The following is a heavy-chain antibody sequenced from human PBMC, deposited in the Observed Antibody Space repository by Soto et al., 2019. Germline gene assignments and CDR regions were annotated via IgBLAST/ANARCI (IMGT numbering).Heavy chain of an antibody. CDR3: AKGIGPYDSSGPVDY. V-gene: IGHV3-30*18. D-gene: IGHD3-22*01. CDR1: GFTSSNYG. J-gene: IGHJ4*02. CDR2: ISYDGSNK. Sequence: VGSLRLSCAASGFTSSNYGMHWVRQAPGKGLEWVAVISYDGSNKYYADSVKGRFTISRDNSKNTVYLQMNSLRAEDTAVYYCAKGIGPYDSSGPVDYWGQGTLVTVS.